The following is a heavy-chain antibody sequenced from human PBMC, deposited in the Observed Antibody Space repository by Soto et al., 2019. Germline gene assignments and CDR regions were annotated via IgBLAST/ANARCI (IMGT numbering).Heavy chain of an antibody. V-gene: IGHV3-66*01. Sequence: EVQLVESGGGLVQPGGSLRLSCAASGFTVSSNYVSWVRQDPGKGLEWVSVIYSGGSTYYADFVKGRFTISRDNSKNTLYHQMNSLRVEDTAVYYCAREGLDGAFDIWGQGTMVTVSS. CDR2: IYSGGST. CDR1: GFTVSSNY. CDR3: AREGLDGAFDI. D-gene: IGHD1-1*01. J-gene: IGHJ3*02.